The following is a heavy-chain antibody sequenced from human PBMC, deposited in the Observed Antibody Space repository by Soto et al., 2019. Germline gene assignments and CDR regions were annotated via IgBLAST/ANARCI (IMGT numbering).Heavy chain of an antibody. CDR1: GGSISSYY. J-gene: IGHJ4*02. D-gene: IGHD6-13*01. CDR3: ASGLPYPGIAAAGPRSNSGGFDY. V-gene: IGHV4-59*08. CDR2: IYYSGST. Sequence: SETLSLTCTVSGGSISSYYWSWIRQPPGKGLEWIGYIYYSGSTNYNPSLKSRVTISVDTSKNQFSLKLSSVTAADTAVYYCASGLPYPGIAAAGPRSNSGGFDYWGQGTLVTVSS.